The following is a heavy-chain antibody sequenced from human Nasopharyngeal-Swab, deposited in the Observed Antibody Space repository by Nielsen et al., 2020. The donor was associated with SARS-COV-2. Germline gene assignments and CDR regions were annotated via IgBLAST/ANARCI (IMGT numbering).Heavy chain of an antibody. CDR2: TYYRSKWYN. J-gene: IGHJ3*02. D-gene: IGHD3-16*01. CDR1: GDSVSSNNAA. Sequence: QTRSLTGAISGDSVSSNNAAWNWIRQSPSRGLEWLGRTYYRSKWYNEYAASVKSRVTINPDTSKNQISLQVNSMTAKDTAVYYCARRQMGAHAFDIWGQGTMVTVSS. V-gene: IGHV6-1*01. CDR3: ARRQMGAHAFDI.